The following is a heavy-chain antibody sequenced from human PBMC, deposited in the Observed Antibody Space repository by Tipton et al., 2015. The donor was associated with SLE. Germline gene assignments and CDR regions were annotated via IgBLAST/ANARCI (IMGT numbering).Heavy chain of an antibody. J-gene: IGHJ3*02. CDR1: GGSISSGSYY. CDR3: ARSPIVVVTAGDAFDI. Sequence: GLVKPSETLSLTCTVSGGSISSGSYYWSWIRQPAGKGLEWIGRIYTSGSTNYNPSLKSRVTISVDTSKNQFSLKLSSVPAADTAVYYCARSPIVVVTAGDAFDIWGQGTMVTVSS. D-gene: IGHD2-21*02. V-gene: IGHV4-61*02. CDR2: IYTSGST.